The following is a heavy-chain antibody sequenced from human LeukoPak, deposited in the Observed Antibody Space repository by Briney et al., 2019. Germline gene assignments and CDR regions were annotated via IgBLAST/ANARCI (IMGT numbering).Heavy chain of an antibody. CDR2: IWYDGSNK. CDR3: ALSIAARPYYFDY. V-gene: IGHV3-33*01. CDR1: GFTFSSYG. J-gene: IGHJ4*02. Sequence: PGGSLRLSCAASGFTFSSYGMHSVRQAPGKGLEWVAVIWYDGSNKYYADSVKGRFTISRDNSKNTLYLQMNSLRAEDTAVYYCALSIAARPYYFDYWGQGTLVTVSS. D-gene: IGHD6-6*01.